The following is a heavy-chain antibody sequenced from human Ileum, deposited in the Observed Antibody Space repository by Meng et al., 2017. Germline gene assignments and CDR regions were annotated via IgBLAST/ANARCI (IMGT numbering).Heavy chain of an antibody. CDR1: GDSVISGSYY. V-gene: IGHV4-61*01. J-gene: IGHJ4*02. CDR2: INYSGTA. CDR3: TRDQTSSGWGSFDS. D-gene: IGHD6-25*01. Sequence: VQLKGTGPGLVRPSETLSLTCSVSGDSVISGSYYWNWIRPSAGKGLVWIGYINYSGTANYNDSLGSRVSMSIDTSKNQFSLKLTSVTAADTAVYYCTRDQTSSGWGSFDSWGQGTLVTVSS.